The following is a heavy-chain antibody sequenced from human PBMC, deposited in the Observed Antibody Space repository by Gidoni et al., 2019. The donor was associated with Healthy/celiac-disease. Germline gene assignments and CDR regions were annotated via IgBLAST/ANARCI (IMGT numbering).Heavy chain of an antibody. CDR2: ST. Sequence: STYYNPSLKSRVTISVDTSKNQFSLKLSSVTAADTAVYYCARHYSVAGTLGEGYWGQGTLVTVSS. CDR3: ARHYSVAGTLGEGY. D-gene: IGHD3-16*01. V-gene: IGHV4-39*01. J-gene: IGHJ4*02.